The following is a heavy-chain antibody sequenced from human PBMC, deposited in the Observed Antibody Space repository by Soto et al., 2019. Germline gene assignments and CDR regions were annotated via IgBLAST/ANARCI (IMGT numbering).Heavy chain of an antibody. CDR1: GDTISTGGYT. D-gene: IGHD3-10*01. Sequence: SETLSLTCDVSGDTISTGGYTWAWIRQPPGKALEWIGHTYHSGNPYYNPSLKSRVIISVDRSKNQFSLKVRSVTAADTAVYYCARVRGLSGSGTVSLDYWGQGTLVTVSS. CDR2: TYHSGNP. CDR3: ARVRGLSGSGTVSLDY. J-gene: IGHJ4*02. V-gene: IGHV4-30-2*01.